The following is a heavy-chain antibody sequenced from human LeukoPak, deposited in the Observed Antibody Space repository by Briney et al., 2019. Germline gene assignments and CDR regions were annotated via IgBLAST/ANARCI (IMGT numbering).Heavy chain of an antibody. J-gene: IGHJ4*02. D-gene: IGHD6-19*01. Sequence: GGSLRLSCAASGFTFSSYAMSWVRQAPGKGLEWVSPISGSGSSTYYADSVKGRFTISRDNSKNTLYLQMNSLRAEDTAVYYCAKGVAVASPYYFDYWAREPWSPSPQ. CDR1: GFTFSSYA. V-gene: IGHV3-23*01. CDR3: AKGVAVASPYYFDY. CDR2: ISGSGSST.